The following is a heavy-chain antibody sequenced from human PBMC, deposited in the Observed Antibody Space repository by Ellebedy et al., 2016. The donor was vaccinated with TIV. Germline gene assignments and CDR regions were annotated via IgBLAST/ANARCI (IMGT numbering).Heavy chain of an antibody. D-gene: IGHD1-7*01. V-gene: IGHV3-33*01. CDR1: GFTFRSFG. Sequence: GGSLRLXXAASGFTFRSFGMHWVRQAPGKGLEWVAVIWYDGSKKYYADSVKGRFTISRDNSKNTLYLQMNSLRAEDTAVYYCAGPITGTSGGAFDYWGRGTLVTVSS. J-gene: IGHJ4*02. CDR2: IWYDGSKK. CDR3: AGPITGTSGGAFDY.